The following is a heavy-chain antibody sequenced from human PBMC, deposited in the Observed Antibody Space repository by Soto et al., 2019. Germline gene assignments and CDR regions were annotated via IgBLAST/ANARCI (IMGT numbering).Heavy chain of an antibody. CDR1: GFTFSSYG. CDR2: ISYDGSNK. CDR3: ANSGLHDYVWGSYPRSFDY. D-gene: IGHD3-16*01. Sequence: GGSLRLSCAASGFTFSSYGMHWVRQAPGKGLEWVAVISYDGSNKYYADSVKGRFTISRDNSKNTLYLQMNSLRAEDTAVYYCANSGLHDYVWGSYPRSFDYWGQGTLVTVSS. J-gene: IGHJ4*02. V-gene: IGHV3-30*18.